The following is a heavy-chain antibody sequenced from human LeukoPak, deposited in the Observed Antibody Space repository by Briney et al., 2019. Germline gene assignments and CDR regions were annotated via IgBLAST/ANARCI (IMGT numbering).Heavy chain of an antibody. CDR2: MYYSGST. J-gene: IGHJ4*02. CDR3: ARQSGSYGVY. Sequence: PSETLSLTCAASDYSTSSSNWWGWIRQPPGKGLEWIGYMYYSGSTYYNPSLKSRVTMSVDTSKNQFSLKLSSVTAVDTAVYYCARQSGSYGVYWGQGTLVTVSS. CDR1: DYSTSSSNW. V-gene: IGHV4-28*01. D-gene: IGHD1-26*01.